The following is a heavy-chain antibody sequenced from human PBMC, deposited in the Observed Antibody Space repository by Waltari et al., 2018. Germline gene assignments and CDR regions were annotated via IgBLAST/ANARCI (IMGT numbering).Heavy chain of an antibody. J-gene: IGHJ4*02. CDR3: ARDGYIGRAGY. Sequence: EVQLVESGGGLVQPGGSLRLTCAASGLTVSNSYMSWVRQAPGMGLEWVSVIYSDGNTYYADSVKGRFTISRDSSKNTLFLQMNSLRVEDTAVYYCARDGYIGRAGYWGQGALVTVSS. D-gene: IGHD5-12*01. CDR1: GLTVSNSY. CDR2: IYSDGNT. V-gene: IGHV3-66*01.